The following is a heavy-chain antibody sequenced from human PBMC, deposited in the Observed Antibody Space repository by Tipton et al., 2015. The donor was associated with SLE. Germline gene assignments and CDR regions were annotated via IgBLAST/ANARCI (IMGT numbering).Heavy chain of an antibody. CDR3: ARGESGDYHDAFDT. CDR2: IHYSGTT. V-gene: IGHV4-59*11. Sequence: TLSLTCTVSGGSITNHYWNWIRQPPGKGLEWIGYIHYSGTTHDNPSLKSRVTMSVDMSKNQFSLRLTSVTAADTAVYYCARGESGDYHDAFDTWGQGTMVTVSS. CDR1: GGSITNHY. J-gene: IGHJ3*02. D-gene: IGHD3-3*01.